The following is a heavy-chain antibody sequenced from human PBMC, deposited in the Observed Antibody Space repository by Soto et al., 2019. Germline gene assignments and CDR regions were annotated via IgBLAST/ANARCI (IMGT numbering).Heavy chain of an antibody. CDR2: IIPIFGTA. CDR3: AMSRNYRHYNRFDP. CDR1: GGTFSSYA. V-gene: IGHV1-69*06. Sequence: QVQLVQSGAEVKKPGSSVKVSCKASGGTFSSYAISWVRQAPGQGLEWMGGIIPIFGTANYAQKFQGRVTITADKSTRTAYMELSSLRSEDSDVYSCAMSRNYRHYNRFDPGGQGTLVNVSS. J-gene: IGHJ5*02. D-gene: IGHD3-10*01.